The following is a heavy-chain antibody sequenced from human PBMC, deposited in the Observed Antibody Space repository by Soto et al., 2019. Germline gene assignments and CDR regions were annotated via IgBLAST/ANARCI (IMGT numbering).Heavy chain of an antibody. CDR2: INHSGST. Sequence: SETLSLTCAVYGGSFSGYYWSWIRQPPGKGLEWIGEINHSGSTNYNPSLKSRLTISVDTSKNQFSLKLSSVTAADTAVYYCTRGWGSGVFDYWGQGTLVTVS. CDR1: GGSFSGYY. J-gene: IGHJ4*02. CDR3: TRGWGSGVFDY. V-gene: IGHV4-34*01. D-gene: IGHD6-19*01.